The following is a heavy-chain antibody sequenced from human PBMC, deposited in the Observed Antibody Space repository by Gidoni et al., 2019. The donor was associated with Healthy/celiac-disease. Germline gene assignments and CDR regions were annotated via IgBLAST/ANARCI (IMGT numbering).Heavy chain of an antibody. Sequence: EVQLLESGGGLVQPGGSLRLSCAASGFTFSSYAMIWVRQAPGKGLEWGSAISGSGGSTYYADSVKGRFTISRDNSKNTLYLQMNSLRAEDTAVYYCAKDFRTWFGEAYWGQGTLVTVSS. D-gene: IGHD3-10*01. CDR3: AKDFRTWFGEAY. CDR1: GFTFSSYA. V-gene: IGHV3-23*01. CDR2: ISGSGGST. J-gene: IGHJ4*02.